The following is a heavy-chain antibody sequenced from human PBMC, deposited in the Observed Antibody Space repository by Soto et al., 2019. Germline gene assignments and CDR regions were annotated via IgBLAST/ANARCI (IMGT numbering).Heavy chain of an antibody. Sequence: QVQLVQSGAEVKKPGSSVKVSCKASGDSFSSYIIGWVRQAPGQGVEWMGRIIPFASIPNYAQKFQGRLTLTADKSTSTAYMELRSLTSQDTAVYYCARDKALNNAALTMAYWGQGTLVTVSS. CDR3: ARDKALNNAALTMAY. CDR2: IIPFASIP. CDR1: GDSFSSYI. J-gene: IGHJ4*02. D-gene: IGHD6-13*01. V-gene: IGHV1-69*04.